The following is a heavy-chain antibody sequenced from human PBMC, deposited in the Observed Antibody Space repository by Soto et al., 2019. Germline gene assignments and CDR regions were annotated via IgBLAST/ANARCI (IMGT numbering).Heavy chain of an antibody. Sequence: HPGGSLRLSCAASGFTFSSYAMSWVRQAPGKGLEWVSAISGSGGSTYYADSVKGRFTISRDNSKNTLYLQMNSLRAEDTAVYYCAKDEYCSSTSCYPYYYYYGMDVWGQGTTVTVSS. J-gene: IGHJ6*02. D-gene: IGHD2-2*01. CDR2: ISGSGGST. V-gene: IGHV3-23*01. CDR1: GFTFSSYA. CDR3: AKDEYCSSTSCYPYYYYYGMDV.